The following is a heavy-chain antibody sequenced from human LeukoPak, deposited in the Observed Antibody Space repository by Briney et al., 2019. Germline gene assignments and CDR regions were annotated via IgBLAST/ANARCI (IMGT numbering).Heavy chain of an antibody. CDR3: ARASSSWYLYWFDP. D-gene: IGHD6-13*01. CDR2: MNTKSGNT. CDR1: GSTFTSYV. J-gene: IGHJ5*02. Sequence: ASVKVSCTASGSTFTSYVINWVRRATGLGLEGMGWMNTKSGNTGYAQKFQGRVTMTRDTYISTAYMELSRLRSDDTAVYYCARASSSWYLYWFDPWGQGTLVTVSS. V-gene: IGHV1-8*01.